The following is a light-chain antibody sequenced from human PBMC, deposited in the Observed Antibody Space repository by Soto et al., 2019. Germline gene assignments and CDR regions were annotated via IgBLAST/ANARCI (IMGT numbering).Light chain of an antibody. Sequence: QSVLTQPPSVSGSPGQSVTISCTGTSSDVGGYNRVSWYQQPPGTAPKLMIYEVSNRPSGVPDRFSGSKSGNTASLTISGLQAEDEADYYCSSFTNTNTRVFGGGTKLTVL. CDR3: SSFTNTNTRV. CDR1: SSDVGGYNR. CDR2: EVS. J-gene: IGLJ3*02. V-gene: IGLV2-18*02.